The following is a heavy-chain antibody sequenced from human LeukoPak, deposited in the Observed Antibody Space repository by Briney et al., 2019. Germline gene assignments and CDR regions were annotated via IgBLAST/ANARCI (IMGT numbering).Heavy chain of an antibody. Sequence: ASVKVSCKASGYTFTSYGISWVRQAPGQGLEWMGWISAYNGNTNYAQKLQGRVTMTTDTSTSTAYMELRSLRSDDTAVYYCARVDIVMVVAAYFDYWGQGTLVTVSS. J-gene: IGHJ4*02. D-gene: IGHD2-15*01. CDR1: GYTFTSYG. CDR3: ARVDIVMVVAAYFDY. V-gene: IGHV1-18*01. CDR2: ISAYNGNT.